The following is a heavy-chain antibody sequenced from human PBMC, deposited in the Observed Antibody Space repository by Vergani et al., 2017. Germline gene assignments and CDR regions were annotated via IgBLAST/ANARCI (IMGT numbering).Heavy chain of an antibody. J-gene: IGHJ4*02. CDR2: IKKDGSEK. V-gene: IGHV3-7*01. CDR3: ARDCGSGAYYDY. D-gene: IGHD3-10*01. CDR1: GFTFINYW. Sequence: EVQLLQSGGGVIQPGGSVRLSCAASGFTFINYWMCWVRQAPGKGLEWVATIKKDGSEKYYMDSVKGRFSISRDNAKNSIYLQMNSLRAEDTAVYYCARDCGSGAYYDYWGQGTLVTVSS.